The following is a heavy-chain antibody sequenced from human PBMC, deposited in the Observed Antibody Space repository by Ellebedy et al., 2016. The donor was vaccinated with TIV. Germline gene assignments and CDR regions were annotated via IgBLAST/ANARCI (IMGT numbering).Heavy chain of an antibody. Sequence: GESLKISXAASGFTFSSYGMHWVRQAPGKGLEWVTIISYDGSEKYYADSVKGRFTISRDNAKNSLYLQMNSLRAEDTAVYYCARDLRGSYGYWGQGTLVTVSS. J-gene: IGHJ4*02. D-gene: IGHD1-26*01. V-gene: IGHV3-30*03. CDR2: ISYDGSEK. CDR3: ARDLRGSYGY. CDR1: GFTFSSYG.